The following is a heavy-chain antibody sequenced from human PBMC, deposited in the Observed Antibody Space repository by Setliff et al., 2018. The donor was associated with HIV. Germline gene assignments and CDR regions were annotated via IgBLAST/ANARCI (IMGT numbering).Heavy chain of an antibody. V-gene: IGHV4-59*11. Sequence: SETLSLTCSVSGGSISYHSWTWIRQPPGKGLEWIGYIYYTRTTDYNPSLRSRVSMSLDTSKNQFSLRLGSVTAADTAVYYCAGLGEKELRAWGRGTLVTVSS. CDR2: IYYTRTT. CDR1: GGSISYHS. D-gene: IGHD3-16*01. CDR3: AGLGEKELRA. J-gene: IGHJ4*02.